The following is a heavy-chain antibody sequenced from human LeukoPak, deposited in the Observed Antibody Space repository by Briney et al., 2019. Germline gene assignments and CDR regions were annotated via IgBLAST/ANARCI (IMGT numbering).Heavy chain of an antibody. J-gene: IGHJ5*02. Sequence: PSETLSLTCTVSGYSISSGYYWGWIRQPPGKGLEWIGSIYHSGSTYYNPSLKSRVTISVDTSKNQFSLKLSSVTAADTAVYYCARGDDNWFDPWGQGTLVTVSS. CDR2: IYHSGST. V-gene: IGHV4-38-2*02. D-gene: IGHD2-21*02. CDR1: GYSISSGYY. CDR3: ARGDDNWFDP.